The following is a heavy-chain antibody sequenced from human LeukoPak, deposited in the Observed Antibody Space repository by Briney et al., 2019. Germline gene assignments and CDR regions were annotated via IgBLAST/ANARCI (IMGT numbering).Heavy chain of an antibody. Sequence: GRSLRLSCAASGFTFSSYGMHWVRQAPGKGLEWVAVISYDGSNKYYADSVKGRFTISRDNSKNTLYLQMNSLRAEDTAVYYCARGNGAYDSSGLFDYWGQGTLVTVSS. CDR3: ARGNGAYDSSGLFDY. D-gene: IGHD3-22*01. V-gene: IGHV3-30*03. J-gene: IGHJ4*02. CDR2: ISYDGSNK. CDR1: GFTFSSYG.